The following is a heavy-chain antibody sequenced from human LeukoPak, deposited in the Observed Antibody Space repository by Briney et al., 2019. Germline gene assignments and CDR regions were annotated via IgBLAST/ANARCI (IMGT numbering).Heavy chain of an antibody. CDR1: GFMFSAYA. J-gene: IGHJ4*02. V-gene: IGHV3-23*02. CDR3: VSQSYSGSDNYYFHY. CDR2: ISGSGERT. D-gene: IGHD1-26*01. Sequence: GGSLRLSCVTSGFMFSAYAMSWVRQAPGKGLWWVSIISGSGERTYYIHSVKGRFTVSRDNSKNTLYLKMKSLRAEDTAVYYCVSQSYSGSDNYYFHYWGQGTLVAVSS.